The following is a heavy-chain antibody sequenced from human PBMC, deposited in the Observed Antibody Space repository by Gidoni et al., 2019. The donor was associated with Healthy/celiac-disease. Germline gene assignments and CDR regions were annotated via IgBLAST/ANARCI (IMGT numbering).Heavy chain of an antibody. J-gene: IGHJ4*02. CDR1: GFTFSSYW. D-gene: IGHD2-8*01. CDR2: IKQDGSEK. Sequence: EVQLVESGGGFVQPGWSLSLSCAASGFTFSSYWMSWVRQAPGKGLEWVANIKQDGSEKYYVDSVKGRFTISRDNAKNSLYLQMNSLRAEDTAVYYCARVRVYAILFDYWGQGTLVTVSS. CDR3: ARVRVYAILFDY. V-gene: IGHV3-7*01.